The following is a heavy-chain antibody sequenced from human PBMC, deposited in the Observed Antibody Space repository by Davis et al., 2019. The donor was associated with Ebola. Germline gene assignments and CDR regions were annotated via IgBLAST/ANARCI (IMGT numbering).Heavy chain of an antibody. J-gene: IGHJ4*02. CDR1: GFTFSSYA. V-gene: IGHV3-30-3*01. CDR3: AKDTPPYYDFWSGYFGY. D-gene: IGHD3-3*01. Sequence: GGSLRLSCAASGFTFSSYAMHWVRQAPGKGLEWVAVISYDGSNKYYADSVKGRFTISRDNSKNTLYLQMNSLRAEDTAVYYCAKDTPPYYDFWSGYFGYWGQGTLVTVSS. CDR2: ISYDGSNK.